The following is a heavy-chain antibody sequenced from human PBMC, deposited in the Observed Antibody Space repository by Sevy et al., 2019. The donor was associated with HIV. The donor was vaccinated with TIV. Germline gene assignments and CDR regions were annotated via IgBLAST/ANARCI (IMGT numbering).Heavy chain of an antibody. J-gene: IGHJ6*02. CDR1: GYTFTSYG. D-gene: IGHD3-3*01. V-gene: IGHV1-18*01. CDR2: ISAYNGNT. CDR3: ASGNYDFWSGSDEDYYYGMDV. Sequence: ASVKVSCKASGYTFTSYGISWVRQAPGQGLEWMGWISAYNGNTNYAQKLQGRVTMTTDTSTSTAYMELRSLRSDDTAGYYCASGNYDFWSGSDEDYYYGMDVWGQGTTVTVSS.